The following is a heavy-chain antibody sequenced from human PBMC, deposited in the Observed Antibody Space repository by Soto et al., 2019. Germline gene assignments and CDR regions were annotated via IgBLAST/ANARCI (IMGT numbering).Heavy chain of an antibody. Sequence: ASVKVSCKASGYTFTSYGISWVRQAPGQGLEWMGWISAYNGNTNYAQKLQGRVTMTTDISTSTAYMELRSLRSDDTAVYYCARDDPSGGFGELLYYYYYGMDVWGQGTTVTVSS. D-gene: IGHD3-10*01. V-gene: IGHV1-18*01. CDR3: ARDDPSGGFGELLYYYYYGMDV. CDR1: GYTFTSYG. CDR2: ISAYNGNT. J-gene: IGHJ6*02.